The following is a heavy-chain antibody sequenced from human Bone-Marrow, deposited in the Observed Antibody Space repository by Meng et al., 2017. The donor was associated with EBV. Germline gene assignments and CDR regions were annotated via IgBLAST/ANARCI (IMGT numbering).Heavy chain of an antibody. J-gene: IGHJ4*02. CDR2: INHRLST. CDR1: GGAVMCYY. Sequence: QVVSQTVDSGLLIPWETLSLTCSVCGGAVMCYYGRWIAQPPDKRIEWIGEINHRLSTNYNPSLKSRVTISVDKSKIQFSLKLGFVNCADTAVYYCASWASSIADRPPYFWGQGTLVTVSS. CDR3: ASWASSIADRPPYF. D-gene: IGHD6-6*01. V-gene: IGHV4-34*01.